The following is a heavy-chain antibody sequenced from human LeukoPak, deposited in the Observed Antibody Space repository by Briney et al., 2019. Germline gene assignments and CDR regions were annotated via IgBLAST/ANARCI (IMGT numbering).Heavy chain of an antibody. CDR1: GYTFTGYY. Sequence: GASVKVSCKASGYTFTGYYMHWVRQAPGQGLEWMGWINPNSGGTNYAQKFQGRVTMTRDTSISTAYMELSRLRSDDTAVYYCARSKGGAAAILDYWGQGTPVTVSS. CDR2: INPNSGGT. J-gene: IGHJ4*02. D-gene: IGHD6-13*01. CDR3: ARSKGGAAAILDY. V-gene: IGHV1-2*02.